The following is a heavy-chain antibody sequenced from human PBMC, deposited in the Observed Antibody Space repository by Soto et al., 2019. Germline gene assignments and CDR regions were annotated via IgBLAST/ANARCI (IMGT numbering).Heavy chain of an antibody. CDR2: ISGSGGST. CDR1: GFTFSSYA. D-gene: IGHD3-22*01. J-gene: IGHJ3*02. CDR3: AKDRYYYDSSGATDAFDI. V-gene: IGHV3-23*01. Sequence: PGGSLRLSCAASGFTFSSYAMSWVRQAPGKGLEWVSAISGSGGSTYYADSVKGRFTISRDNSKNTPYLQMNSLRAEDTAVYYCAKDRYYYDSSGATDAFDIWGQGTMVTVSS.